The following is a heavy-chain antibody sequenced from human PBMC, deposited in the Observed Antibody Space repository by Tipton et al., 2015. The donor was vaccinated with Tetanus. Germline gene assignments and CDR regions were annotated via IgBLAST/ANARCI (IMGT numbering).Heavy chain of an antibody. V-gene: IGHV4-30-2*01. J-gene: IGHJ4*02. D-gene: IGHD5-18*01. CDR3: VRGRGLGAYSYGFEY. Sequence: TLSLTCTVSGVSMRNGGFSWSWIRQPPGKGLEWIGYMYHTGGSYYNPSLKSRVTMSVDLSNNQFSLSLRFGSAADTAVYYCVRGRGLGAYSYGFEYWGQGALVTVSS. CDR1: GVSMRNGGFS. CDR2: MYHTGGS.